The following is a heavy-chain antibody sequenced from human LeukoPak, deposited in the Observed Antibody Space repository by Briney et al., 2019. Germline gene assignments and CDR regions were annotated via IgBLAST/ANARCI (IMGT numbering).Heavy chain of an antibody. CDR2: IYYSGST. J-gene: IGHJ3*02. CDR1: GGSISSYY. CDR3: ARGSSGYYSGSSAFDI. D-gene: IGHD3-22*01. V-gene: IGHV4-59*01. Sequence: PSETLSLTCTVSGGSISSYYWSWIRQPPGKGLEWIGYIYYSGSTNYNPSLKSRVTISVDTSKNQFSLKLSSVTAADTAVYYCARGSSGYYSGSSAFDIWGQGTMVTVSS.